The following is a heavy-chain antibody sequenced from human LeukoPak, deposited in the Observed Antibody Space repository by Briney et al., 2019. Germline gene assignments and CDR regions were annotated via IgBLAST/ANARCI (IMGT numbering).Heavy chain of an antibody. Sequence: PSETLSLTCAVYGGSFSGYYWSWIRQPPGKGLEWIGEINHSGSTNYNPSLKSRVTISVDTSKNQFSLELSSVTAADTAVYYCARTLYYYYYYMDVWGKGTTVTVSS. CDR2: INHSGST. V-gene: IGHV4-34*01. J-gene: IGHJ6*03. CDR1: GGSFSGYY. CDR3: ARTLYYYYYYMDV.